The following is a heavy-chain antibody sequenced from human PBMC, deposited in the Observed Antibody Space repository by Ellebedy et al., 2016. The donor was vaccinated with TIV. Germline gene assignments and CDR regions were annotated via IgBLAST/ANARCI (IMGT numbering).Heavy chain of an antibody. D-gene: IGHD1-26*01. CDR3: AKGAWWELLRRVYFDN. CDR2: MNQVGSEK. CDR1: GFTFTTYW. V-gene: IGHV3-7*01. Sequence: PGGSLRLSCAASGFTFTTYWMSWVRQAPGKGLEWAANMNQVGSEKYYVDSVKGRFTISRDNSKNTLSLQMSGLRDEDTAVYYCAKGAWWELLRRVYFDNWGQGTLVTVSS. J-gene: IGHJ4*02.